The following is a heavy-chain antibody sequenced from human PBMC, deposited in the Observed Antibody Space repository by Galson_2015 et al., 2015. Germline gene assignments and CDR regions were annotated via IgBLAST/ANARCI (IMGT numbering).Heavy chain of an antibody. D-gene: IGHD2-2*01. CDR2: IYLDGDQ. V-gene: IGHV2-5*02. CDR3: ARSVPAAPVLGALDI. Sequence: PALVKPTQTLTLTCTFSGFSLNTIGVGVGWIRQPPGKALECLAFIYLDGDQRYSPSLKTRLTITKDTSTNQVVLTMTNMDPVDTGTYYCARSVPAAPVLGALDIWGQGTAVTVS. CDR1: GFSLNTIGVG. J-gene: IGHJ3*02.